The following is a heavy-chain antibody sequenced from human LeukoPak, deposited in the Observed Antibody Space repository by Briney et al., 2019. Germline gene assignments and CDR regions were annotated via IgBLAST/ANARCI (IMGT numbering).Heavy chain of an antibody. Sequence: AASVKVSCKASGYTFTGYYMHWVRQAPGQGLEWMGWINPNSGGTNYAQKFQGRVTMTRDTSISTAYMELSRLRSDDTAVYYCARRPKRRFPNPIVGATGWYFDYWGQGTLVTVSS. D-gene: IGHD1-26*01. CDR2: INPNSGGT. CDR3: ARRPKRRFPNPIVGATGWYFDY. V-gene: IGHV1-2*02. CDR1: GYTFTGYY. J-gene: IGHJ4*02.